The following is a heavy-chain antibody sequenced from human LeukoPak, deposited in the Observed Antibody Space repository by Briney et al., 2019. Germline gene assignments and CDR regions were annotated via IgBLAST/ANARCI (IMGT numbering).Heavy chain of an antibody. Sequence: ASVKVSCKASGYTFTSYGISWVRQAPGQGLEWMGWISAYNGNTNYAQKLQGRVTTTTDTSTSTAYMELRSLRSDDTAVYYCLFGVVDYYYYGMDVWGQGTTVTVSS. J-gene: IGHJ6*02. CDR2: ISAYNGNT. D-gene: IGHD3-3*01. CDR1: GYTFTSYG. CDR3: LFGVVDYYYYGMDV. V-gene: IGHV1-18*01.